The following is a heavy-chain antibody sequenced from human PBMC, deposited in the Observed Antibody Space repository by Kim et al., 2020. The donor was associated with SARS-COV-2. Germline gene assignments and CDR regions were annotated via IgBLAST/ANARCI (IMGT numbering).Heavy chain of an antibody. CDR1: GFTFSSYA. CDR3: AKGGGLVVVAATFYY. V-gene: IGHV3-23*01. Sequence: GGSLRLSCAASGFTFSSYAMSWVRQAPGKGLEWVSAISGSGGSTYYADSVKGRFTISRDNSKNTLYLQMNSLRAEDTAVYYCAKGGGLVVVAATFYYWGQGTLVTVSS. D-gene: IGHD2-15*01. J-gene: IGHJ4*02. CDR2: ISGSGGST.